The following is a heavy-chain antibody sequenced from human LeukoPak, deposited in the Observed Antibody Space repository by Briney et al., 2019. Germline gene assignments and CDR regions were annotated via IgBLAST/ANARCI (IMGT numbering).Heavy chain of an antibody. CDR1: AYTLTELS. V-gene: IGHV1-24*01. CDR3: ARDHCTPGTCLGGH. Sequence: ASVKVSCKVSAYTLTELSMHWVRQAPGKGLEWIGRIIPSLDVANYAQKFQGRVTLSVDRDTATTYMEVTSLRSEDTAIYYCARDHCTPGTCLGGHWGQGTLVTVSS. D-gene: IGHD2-15*01. CDR2: IIPSLDVA. J-gene: IGHJ4*02.